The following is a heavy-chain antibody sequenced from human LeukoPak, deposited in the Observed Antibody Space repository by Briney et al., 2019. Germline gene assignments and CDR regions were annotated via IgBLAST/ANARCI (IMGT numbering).Heavy chain of an antibody. CDR3: ARGFDSSGYSFDY. CDR1: GFTFSNAW. J-gene: IGHJ4*02. V-gene: IGHV3-11*01. D-gene: IGHD3-22*01. CDR2: ISSSGSTI. Sequence: GGSLRLSCAASGFTFSNAWMSWVRQAPGKGLEWVSYISSSGSTIYYADSVKGRFTISRDNAKNSLYLQMNSLRAEDTAVYYCARGFDSSGYSFDYWGQGSLVTVSS.